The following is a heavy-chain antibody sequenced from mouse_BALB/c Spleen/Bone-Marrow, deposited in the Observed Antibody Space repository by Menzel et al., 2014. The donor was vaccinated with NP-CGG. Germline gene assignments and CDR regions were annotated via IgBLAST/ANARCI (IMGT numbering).Heavy chain of an antibody. Sequence: EVHLVESGGGLVKPGWSLKLSCAASGFTFSSYAMSWVRQTPEKRLEWVATISSGGSYTYYPDSVKGRFTISRDNAKNALYLQISSLRSEDTAMYYCARDYGNYGFAYWGQGTLVTVSA. V-gene: IGHV5-9-3*01. CDR1: GFTFSSYA. D-gene: IGHD2-1*01. CDR3: ARDYGNYGFAY. J-gene: IGHJ3*01. CDR2: ISSGGSYT.